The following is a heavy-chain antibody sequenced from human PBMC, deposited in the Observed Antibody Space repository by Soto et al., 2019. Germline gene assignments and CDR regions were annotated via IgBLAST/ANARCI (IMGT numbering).Heavy chain of an antibody. J-gene: IGHJ4*02. CDR3: VGEIGD. D-gene: IGHD2-21*01. Sequence: QVQLVQSGAEVKKPGASVKVSCKASGYTFTSYGISWVRQAPGQGLEWMGWISVYNGNTNYAQKLPGRVTMTTDTPTSTAYLELRSMISDDTAVYYCVGEIGDRGQGTLVTVSS. V-gene: IGHV1-18*01. CDR1: GYTFTSYG. CDR2: ISVYNGNT.